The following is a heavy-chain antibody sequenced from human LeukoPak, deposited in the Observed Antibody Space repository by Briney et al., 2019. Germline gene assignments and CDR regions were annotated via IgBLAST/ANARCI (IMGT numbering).Heavy chain of an antibody. J-gene: IGHJ6*02. D-gene: IGHD1-26*01. CDR1: GFTFSSYA. CDR2: ISYDGSNK. CDR3: ARMSELPPNYYYGMDV. V-gene: IGHV3-30-3*01. Sequence: GGSLRLSCAASGFTFSSYAMHWVRQAPGKGLEWVAVISYDGSNKYYADSVKGRFTISRDNSKNTLYLQMNSLRAEDTAVYYCARMSELPPNYYYGMDVWGQGTTVTVSS.